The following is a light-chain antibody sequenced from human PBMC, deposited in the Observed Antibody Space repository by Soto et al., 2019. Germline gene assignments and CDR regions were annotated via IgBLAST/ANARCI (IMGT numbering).Light chain of an antibody. CDR1: QSVSIL. CDR2: GAT. CDR3: QQYNNWTRT. J-gene: IGKJ1*01. V-gene: IGKV3-15*01. Sequence: EIVMTQSPATLSLSPGERATLSCRASQSVSILLAWYQQKPGQAPRLLIHGATTRATGIPARFSGSGSGTEFTLTISRLKHEDGAVYDCQQYNNWTRTFGQGTKVDIK.